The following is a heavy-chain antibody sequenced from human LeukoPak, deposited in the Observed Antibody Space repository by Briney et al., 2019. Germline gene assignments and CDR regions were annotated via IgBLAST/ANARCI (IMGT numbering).Heavy chain of an antibody. V-gene: IGHV4-38-2*01. CDR2: IYHRGNT. CDR3: ARIRMITFGGVIVRTYYFDY. J-gene: IGHJ4*02. CDR1: NYSISSGYY. D-gene: IGHD3-16*02. Sequence: SETLSLTCAVSNYSISSGYYWGWIRQPPGKGLEWIGSIYHRGNTYYNPPLKSRVTISVDTPKNQFSLKLSSVTAADTAVYYCARIRMITFGGVIVRTYYFDYWGQGTLVIVSS.